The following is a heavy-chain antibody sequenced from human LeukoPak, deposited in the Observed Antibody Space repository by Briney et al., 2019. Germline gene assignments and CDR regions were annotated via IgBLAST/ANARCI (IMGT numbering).Heavy chain of an antibody. J-gene: IGHJ5*02. CDR2: ISSSSSTI. CDR1: GFTFSSYS. CDR3: ARDGWFGGPQGWFDP. Sequence: GGSLRLSCAASGFTFSSYSMNWVRQAPGKGLEWVSYISSSSSTIYYADSVKGRFTISRDNAKNSLYLQMNSLRAEDTAVYYCARDGWFGGPQGWFDPWGQGTLVTVSS. V-gene: IGHV3-48*04. D-gene: IGHD3-10*01.